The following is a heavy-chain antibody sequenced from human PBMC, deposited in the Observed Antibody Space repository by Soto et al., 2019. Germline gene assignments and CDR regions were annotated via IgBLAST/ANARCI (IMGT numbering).Heavy chain of an antibody. J-gene: IGHJ6*02. V-gene: IGHV3-30-3*01. Sequence: GGSLRLSCAASGFTFSSYAMHWVRQAPGKGLEWVAVISYDGSNKYYADSVKGRFTISRDNSKNTLYLQMNSLRAEDTAVYYCARAVLRFYGYCSGGSCPPDYYGMDVWGQGTTVTVSS. CDR3: ARAVLRFYGYCSGGSCPPDYYGMDV. D-gene: IGHD2-15*01. CDR2: ISYDGSNK. CDR1: GFTFSSYA.